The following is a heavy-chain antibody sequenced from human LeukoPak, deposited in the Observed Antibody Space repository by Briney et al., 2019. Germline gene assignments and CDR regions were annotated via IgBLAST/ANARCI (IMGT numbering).Heavy chain of an antibody. Sequence: PGGSLRLPCAASGFTFSSYSMNWVRQAPGKGLEWVSSISSSSYIYYADSVKGRFTISRDNAKNSLYLQMNSLRAEDTAVYYCATIRQLEQADYWGQGTLVTVSS. CDR3: ATIRQLEQADY. CDR2: ISSSSYI. D-gene: IGHD6-6*01. V-gene: IGHV3-21*01. J-gene: IGHJ4*02. CDR1: GFTFSSYS.